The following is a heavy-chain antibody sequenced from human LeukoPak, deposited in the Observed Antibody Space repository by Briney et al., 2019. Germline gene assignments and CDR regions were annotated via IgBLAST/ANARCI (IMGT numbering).Heavy chain of an antibody. CDR2: INWDGGST. CDR3: AREGTIAAAGTPYYYYYYMDV. D-gene: IGHD6-13*01. J-gene: IGHJ6*03. Sequence: GGSLRLSCAASGFTFDDYGMSWVRQAPGKGLEWVSGINWDGGSTGYADSVKGRFTISRDNAKNSLYLQMNSLRAEDTALYYRAREGTIAAAGTPYYYYYYMDVWGKGTTVTVSS. V-gene: IGHV3-20*04. CDR1: GFTFDDYG.